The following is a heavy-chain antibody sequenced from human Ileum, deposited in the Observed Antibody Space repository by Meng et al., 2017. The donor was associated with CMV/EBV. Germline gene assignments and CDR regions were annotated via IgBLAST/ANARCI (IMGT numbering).Heavy chain of an antibody. D-gene: IGHD4-17*01. J-gene: IGHJ6*02. Sequence: GGSLRLSCAASGFTFSSYSMNWVRQAPGKGLEWVSSISSSSYIYYADSVKGRFTISRDNAKNSLYLQMNSLRAEDTAVYYCARDRDYPRYYYYGMDVWGQGTTVTVSS. CDR1: GFTFSSYS. CDR2: ISSSSYI. CDR3: ARDRDYPRYYYYGMDV. V-gene: IGHV3-21*01.